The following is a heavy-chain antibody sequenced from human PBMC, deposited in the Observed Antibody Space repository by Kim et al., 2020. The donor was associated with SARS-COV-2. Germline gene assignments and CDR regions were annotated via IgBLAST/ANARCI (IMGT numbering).Heavy chain of an antibody. D-gene: IGHD2-2*02. CDR2: ISSSSSYI. V-gene: IGHV3-21*01. J-gene: IGHJ6*02. CDR1: GFTFSSYS. Sequence: GGSLRLSCAASGFTFSSYSMNWVRQAPGKGLEWVSSISSSSSYIYYADSVKGRFTISRDNAKNSLYLQMNSLRAEDTAVYYCARALENPSGRTIPYYYYGMDVWGQGTTVTVSS. CDR3: ARALENPSGRTIPYYYYGMDV.